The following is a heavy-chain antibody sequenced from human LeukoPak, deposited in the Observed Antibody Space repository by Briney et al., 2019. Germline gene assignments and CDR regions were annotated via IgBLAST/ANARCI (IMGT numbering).Heavy chain of an antibody. V-gene: IGHV3-20*04. J-gene: IGHJ6*03. CDR1: GFTFDDYG. D-gene: IGHD3-22*01. CDR2: INWKGGST. Sequence: PGGSLRLSCAASGFTFDDYGMSWVRQAPGKGLEWVSDINWKGGSTGYADSVKGRFTISRHNAKNSLYLQMNSLRAEDTAVYYCARDYYDSSGHMPYYMDVWGKGTTVTVSS. CDR3: ARDYYDSSGHMPYYMDV.